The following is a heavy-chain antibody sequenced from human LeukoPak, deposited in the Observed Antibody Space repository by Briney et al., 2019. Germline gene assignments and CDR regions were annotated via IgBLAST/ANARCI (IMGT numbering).Heavy chain of an antibody. V-gene: IGHV4-61*09. J-gene: IGHJ5*02. Sequence: SETLSLTCTVSGGSISSGSYYWSWIRQPAGQGLEWIGHIYTSGSTYYNPSLKSRVTISVDTSKNHFSLKLSSVTAADTAVYYCARGAYFYGSGINWFDPWGQGTLVTVSS. D-gene: IGHD3-10*01. CDR3: ARGAYFYGSGINWFDP. CDR1: GGSISSGSYY. CDR2: IYTSGST.